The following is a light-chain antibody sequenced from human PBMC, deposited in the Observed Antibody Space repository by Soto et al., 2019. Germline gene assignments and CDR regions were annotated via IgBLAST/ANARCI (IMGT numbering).Light chain of an antibody. Sequence: DIQMTQSPSSLSASLGDRVTITCRASQSISSYLNWYQQKPGKAPKLLIYAASSLQSGVPSRFSGSGSGTDFTLTISSLQPEDIATYYCQQSYSTPRFGGGTKV. CDR1: QSISSY. V-gene: IGKV1-39*01. CDR3: QQSYSTPR. J-gene: IGKJ4*01. CDR2: AAS.